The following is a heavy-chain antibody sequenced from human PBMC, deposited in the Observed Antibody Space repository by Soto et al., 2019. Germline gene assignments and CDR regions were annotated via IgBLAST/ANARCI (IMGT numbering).Heavy chain of an antibody. CDR1: GGSFSGSY. CDR3: ARGWGARSSSWYDIYYYYYYGMDV. D-gene: IGHD6-13*01. Sequence: PSETLSLTCAVYGGSFSGSYWSWIRQPPGKGLEWIGEINHSGSTNYNPSLKSRVTISVDTSKNQFSLKLSSVTAADTAVYYCARGWGARSSSWYDIYYYYYYGMDVWGQGTTVTVSS. V-gene: IGHV4-34*01. CDR2: INHSGST. J-gene: IGHJ6*02.